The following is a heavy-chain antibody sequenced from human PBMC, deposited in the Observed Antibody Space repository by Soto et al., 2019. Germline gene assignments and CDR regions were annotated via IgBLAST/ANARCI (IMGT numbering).Heavy chain of an antibody. CDR3: TTKKIVTFGGVIVQKWFDP. V-gene: IGHV3-15*01. D-gene: IGHD3-16*02. Sequence: LRLSCAASGFTFSNAWMSWVRQAPGKGLEWVGRIKSKTDDGTTDYAAPVKGRFTISRDDSKNTLYLQMNSLKTEDTAVYYCTTKKIVTFGGVIVQKWFDPYGQRNLV. CDR1: GFTFSNAW. J-gene: IGHJ5*02. CDR2: IKSKTDDGTT.